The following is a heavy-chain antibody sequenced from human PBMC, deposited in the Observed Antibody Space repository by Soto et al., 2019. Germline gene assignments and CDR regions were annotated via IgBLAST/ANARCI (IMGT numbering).Heavy chain of an antibody. CDR3: ARDAVHATYDWYFDL. J-gene: IGHJ2*01. Sequence: QVQLVQSGAEVKKPGSSVKVSCKASGGSFSSYAISWVRQAPGQGLEWMGGIIPIFGTANYAQKFQGRVTITADESTSTAYMELSSLRSEDTAVYYCARDAVHATYDWYFDLWGRGTLVTVSS. V-gene: IGHV1-69*01. D-gene: IGHD3-16*01. CDR2: IIPIFGTA. CDR1: GGSFSSYA.